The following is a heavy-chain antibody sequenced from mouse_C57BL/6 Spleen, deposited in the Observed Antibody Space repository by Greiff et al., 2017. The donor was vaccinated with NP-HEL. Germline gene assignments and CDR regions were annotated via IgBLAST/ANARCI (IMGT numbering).Heavy chain of an antibody. J-gene: IGHJ1*03. CDR2: IYPRSGNT. V-gene: IGHV1-81*01. CDR3: AREGGNSYWYFDV. D-gene: IGHD2-1*01. CDR1: GYTFTSYG. Sequence: QVQLQQSGAELARPGASVKLSCKASGYTFTSYGISWVKQRTGQGLEWIGEIYPRSGNTYYNEKFKGKATLTADKSSSTAYMELRSLTSEDSAVYFCAREGGNSYWYFDVWGTGTTVTVSS.